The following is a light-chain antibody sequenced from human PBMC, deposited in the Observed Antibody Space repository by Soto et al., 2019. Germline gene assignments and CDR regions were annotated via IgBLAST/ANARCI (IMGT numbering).Light chain of an antibody. CDR2: KAS. Sequence: DIQMTQSPSTLSASVGDRVTITCRASQSIGSWLAWYQQKPGKAPKLLMYKASSLESGVPSRFSGSGSGTEFTLTISSLQPDDLATYYCQQYNNYWAFGQGTKVEIK. CDR1: QSIGSW. J-gene: IGKJ1*01. V-gene: IGKV1-5*03. CDR3: QQYNNYWA.